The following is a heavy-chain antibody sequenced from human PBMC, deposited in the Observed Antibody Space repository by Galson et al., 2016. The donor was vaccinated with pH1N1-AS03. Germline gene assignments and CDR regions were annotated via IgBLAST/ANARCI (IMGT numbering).Heavy chain of an antibody. D-gene: IGHD3-3*01. CDR2: INADSGDT. Sequence: SVKVSCKASGYTFTAYCMHWVRQAPGQGLEWMGWINADSGDTNYAPKFRGRATLTRDTSTSTAYMELSTLRSDDTAVYYCAKDDNCDFWVGYFGPDFWGQGTL. J-gene: IGHJ4*02. CDR3: AKDDNCDFWVGYFGPDF. CDR1: GYTFTAYC. V-gene: IGHV1-2*02.